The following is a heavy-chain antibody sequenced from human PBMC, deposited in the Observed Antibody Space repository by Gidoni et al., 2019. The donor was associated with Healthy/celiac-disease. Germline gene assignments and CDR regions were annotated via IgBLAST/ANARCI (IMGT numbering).Heavy chain of an antibody. CDR2: IYYSGST. V-gene: IGHV4-39*01. J-gene: IGHJ5*02. CDR1: GGSISSSSYY. CDR3: ARHDCSGGSCYFGRIHNWFDP. D-gene: IGHD2-15*01. Sequence: QLQLQESGPGLVKPSETLSLTCTVSGGSISSSSYYWGWIRQPPGKGLEWIGSIYYSGSTYYNPSLKSRVTISVDTSKNQFSLKLSSVTAADTAVYYCARHDCSGGSCYFGRIHNWFDPWGQGTLVTVSS.